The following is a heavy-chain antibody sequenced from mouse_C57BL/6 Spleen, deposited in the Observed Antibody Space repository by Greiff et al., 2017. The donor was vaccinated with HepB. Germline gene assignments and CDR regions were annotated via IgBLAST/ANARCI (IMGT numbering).Heavy chain of an antibody. Sequence: QVQLQQPGAELVKPGASVKMSCKASGYTFTSYWITWVKQRPRQGLEWIGDIYPGSGSTNYNEKFKSKATLTVDTSSSTAYMQLSSLTSEDSAVYYCARGGGVTTGIGYAMDYWGQGTSVTVSS. D-gene: IGHD2-2*01. J-gene: IGHJ4*01. CDR1: GYTFTSYW. CDR2: IYPGSGST. V-gene: IGHV1-55*01. CDR3: ARGGGVTTGIGYAMDY.